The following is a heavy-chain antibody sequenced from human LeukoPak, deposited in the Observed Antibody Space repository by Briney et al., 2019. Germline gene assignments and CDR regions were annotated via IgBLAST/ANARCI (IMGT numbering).Heavy chain of an antibody. CDR1: GGSISSYY. D-gene: IGHD2-15*01. CDR2: IYYSGST. CDR3: ARVAATYYYYMDV. V-gene: IGHV4-59*01. Sequence: SGTLSLTCTVSGGSISSYYWSWIRQPPGKGLEWIGYIYYSGSTNYNPSLKSRVTISVDTSKNQFSLKLSSVTAADTAVYYCARVAATYYYYMDVWGKGTTVTVSS. J-gene: IGHJ6*03.